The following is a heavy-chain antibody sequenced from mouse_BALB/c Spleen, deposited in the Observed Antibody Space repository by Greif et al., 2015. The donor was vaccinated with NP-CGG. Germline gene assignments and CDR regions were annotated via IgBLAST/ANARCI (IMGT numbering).Heavy chain of an antibody. V-gene: IGHV5-4*02. Sequence: EVQVVESGGGLVKPGGSLKLSCAASGFTFSDYYMYWVRQTPEKRLEWVATISDGGSYTYYPDSVRGRFTISGDNAKNNLYLQMSSLKSEDTAMYYCARGTYGSSFYWYFDVWGAGTTVTVSS. CDR3: ARGTYGSSFYWYFDV. CDR2: ISDGGSYT. CDR1: GFTFSDYY. J-gene: IGHJ1*01. D-gene: IGHD1-1*01.